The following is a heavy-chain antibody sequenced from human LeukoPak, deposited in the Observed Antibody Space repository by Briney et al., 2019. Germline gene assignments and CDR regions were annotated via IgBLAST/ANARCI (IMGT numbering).Heavy chain of an antibody. CDR2: ISSSSSYI. Sequence: GGSLRLSCAASGFTFSSYSMNWVRQAPGKGLEWVSSISSSSSYIYYADSVKGRFTISRDNAKNSLYLQMSSLRAEDTAVYYCARHSSSSNAFDIWGQGTMVTVSS. V-gene: IGHV3-21*01. D-gene: IGHD6-6*01. CDR1: GFTFSSYS. J-gene: IGHJ3*02. CDR3: ARHSSSSNAFDI.